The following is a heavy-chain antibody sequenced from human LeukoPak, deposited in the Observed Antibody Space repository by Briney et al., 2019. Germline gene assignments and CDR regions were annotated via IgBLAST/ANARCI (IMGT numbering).Heavy chain of an antibody. D-gene: IGHD2-2*01. Sequence: PGGSLRLSCAASGFTFSGYWMSWVRQAPGKGLEWVANIKQDGSEKYYVDSVKGRFTISRDNAKTSLYLQMDSLRAEDTAMYYCAGYCSSSTCPMFAYWGQGTLVTVSS. J-gene: IGHJ4*02. CDR1: GFTFSGYW. CDR3: AGYCSSSTCPMFAY. V-gene: IGHV3-7*01. CDR2: IKQDGSEK.